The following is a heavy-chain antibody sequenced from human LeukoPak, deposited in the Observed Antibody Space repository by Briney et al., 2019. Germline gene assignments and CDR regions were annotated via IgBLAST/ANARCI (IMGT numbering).Heavy chain of an antibody. V-gene: IGHV3-30*14. D-gene: IGHD6-13*01. J-gene: IGHJ5*02. CDR3: ARGPKQQLVVT. Sequence: GGSLRLSCAASGFTFSSYAMHWVRQAPGKGLEWVAVISYDGSNKYYADSVKGRFTISRDNSKNTLYLQMNSLRVEDTAVYYCARGPKQQLVVTWGQGTLVTVSS. CDR1: GFTFSSYA. CDR2: ISYDGSNK.